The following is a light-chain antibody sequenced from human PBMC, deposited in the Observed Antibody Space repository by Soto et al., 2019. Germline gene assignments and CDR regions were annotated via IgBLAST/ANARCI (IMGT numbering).Light chain of an antibody. CDR3: QQYGSSGT. CDR1: QSISNNY. V-gene: IGKV3-20*01. Sequence: EIVLTQSPGTLSLSPEEVDTLSCRASQSISNNYLAWYQQKPGQAPRLLIYGASNRATGIPERFSGSGSGTYFTLTISRLEPEDFAVYYCQQYGSSGTFGQGTKVDIK. CDR2: GAS. J-gene: IGKJ1*01.